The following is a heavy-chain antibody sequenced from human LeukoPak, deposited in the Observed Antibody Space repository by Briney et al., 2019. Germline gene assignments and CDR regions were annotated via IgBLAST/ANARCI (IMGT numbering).Heavy chain of an antibody. CDR2: IYYSGNT. Sequence: SETLSLTCTVSGDSISTSNSYWGWIRQPPGKGLEWIGSIYYSGNTYYNASLKSRVTISVDTSKNQFSLKLSSVTAADTAVYYCARVYDSSGYYFDYWGQGTLVTVSS. J-gene: IGHJ4*02. D-gene: IGHD3-22*01. V-gene: IGHV4-39*07. CDR1: GDSISTSNSY. CDR3: ARVYDSSGYYFDY.